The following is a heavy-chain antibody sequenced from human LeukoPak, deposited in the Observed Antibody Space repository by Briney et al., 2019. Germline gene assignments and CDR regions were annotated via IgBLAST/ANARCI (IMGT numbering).Heavy chain of an antibody. CDR3: ARGVYIAAAQYAY. CDR1: GGSISSYY. J-gene: IGHJ4*02. CDR2: IYYSGTT. Sequence: PSATLSLTCTVSGGSISSYYWSWIRQPPGKGLEWIGYIYYSGTTNYNPSLKSRVTTSADTSKNQFSLKLSSVTAADTAVYYCARGVYIAAAQYAYWGQGTLVTVSS. D-gene: IGHD6-13*01. V-gene: IGHV4-59*01.